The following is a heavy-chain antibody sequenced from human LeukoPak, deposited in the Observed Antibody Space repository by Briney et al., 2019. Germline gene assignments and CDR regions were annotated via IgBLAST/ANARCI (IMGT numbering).Heavy chain of an antibody. CDR2: IYYRGST. D-gene: IGHD3-22*01. CDR3: ARLSGYSSGHYYSDY. J-gene: IGHJ4*02. Sequence: SETLSLTCTVSGGSISSYNWSWIRQPPGKGLEWIGYIYYRGSTNYNPSLKSRVTISVDTSKNQFSLKLSSVTAADTAVYYCARLSGYSSGHYYSDYWGQGTLVTVSS. V-gene: IGHV4-59*01. CDR1: GGSISSYN.